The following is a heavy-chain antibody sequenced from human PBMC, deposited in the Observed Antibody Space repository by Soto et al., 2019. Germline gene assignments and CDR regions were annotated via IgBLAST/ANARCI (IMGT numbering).Heavy chain of an antibody. J-gene: IGHJ4*02. CDR3: AREGNLGRWLQPLDF. Sequence: SETLSLTCAVSGDSISPSYWTWIRQSPGKGLECIGCIHHSGKSKYNPSLKSRVTMSVGTSKNQFSLKLISVTAADTAKYFCAREGNLGRWLQPLDFWGQGTLVTVSS. V-gene: IGHV4-59*01. CDR2: IHHSGKS. D-gene: IGHD5-12*01. CDR1: GDSISPSY.